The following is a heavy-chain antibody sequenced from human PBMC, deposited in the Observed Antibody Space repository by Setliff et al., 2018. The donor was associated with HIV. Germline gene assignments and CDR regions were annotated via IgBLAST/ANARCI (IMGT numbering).Heavy chain of an antibody. J-gene: IGHJ4*02. V-gene: IGHV4-39*01. Sequence: SETLSLTCTVSGGSVSNTNYYWGWIRQAPGKGLEWIGSIYTSGNTNHNPSLKSRVTISVDTSENQFSLKLSSVTAADTAVYYCARPVEMANREFDYWGQGTLVTVSS. CDR1: GGSVSNTNYY. CDR3: ARPVEMANREFDY. D-gene: IGHD1-26*01. CDR2: IYTSGNT.